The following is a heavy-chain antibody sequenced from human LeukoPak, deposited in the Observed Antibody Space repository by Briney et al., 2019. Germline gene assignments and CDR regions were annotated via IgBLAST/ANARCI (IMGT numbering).Heavy chain of an antibody. Sequence: PSETLSLTCTVSGGSMSSSTYYWGWIRQPPGKGLEWIGSLYYSGSTYDNPSLKSRVTISVDTSKNQLSLKLSSVTAADTAIYYCARHSPVATEALEIWGQGTMATVSS. CDR2: LYYSGST. CDR3: ARHSPVATEALEI. V-gene: IGHV4-39*01. CDR1: GGSMSSSTYY. D-gene: IGHD2-2*01. J-gene: IGHJ3*02.